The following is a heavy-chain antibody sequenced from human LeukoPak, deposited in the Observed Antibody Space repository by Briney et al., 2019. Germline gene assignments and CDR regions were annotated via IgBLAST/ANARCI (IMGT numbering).Heavy chain of an antibody. Sequence: PSETLSLTCTVSGGSISSSSYYWGWIRQPPGKGLECIGSIYYSGSTYYNPSLKSRVTISVDTSKNQFYLKVRSVTAADTAVYYCAMGITMVRGANAVPWGQGTLVTVSS. CDR3: AMGITMVRGANAVP. D-gene: IGHD3-10*01. CDR1: GGSISSSSYY. J-gene: IGHJ5*02. V-gene: IGHV4-39*01. CDR2: IYYSGST.